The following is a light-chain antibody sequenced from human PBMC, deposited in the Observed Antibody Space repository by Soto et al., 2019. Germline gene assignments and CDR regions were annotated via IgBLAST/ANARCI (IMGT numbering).Light chain of an antibody. CDR2: DAS. CDR3: QQRSNWPLT. Sequence: EIVLTQSPATLSLSPGERATLSCRASQSVSSYLAWYQQKPGQAPRLLIYDASNRATGIPARFSGSGSGTDFTLTLNSLVTGDFAVYFCQQRSNWPLTFGGGTKVEI. V-gene: IGKV3-11*01. CDR1: QSVSSY. J-gene: IGKJ4*01.